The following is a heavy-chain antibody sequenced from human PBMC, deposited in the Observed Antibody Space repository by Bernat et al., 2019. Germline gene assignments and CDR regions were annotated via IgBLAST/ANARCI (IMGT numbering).Heavy chain of an antibody. J-gene: IGHJ4*02. CDR2: IYFSGST. CDR3: AREGGSGWPIDN. Sequence: QVQLQESGPGLVKPSETLSLTCIVSGDSVSSGSYYWSWIRQPPGKGLEWIGYIYFSGSTDYNPSLKSRATISIDTSKNQFSLKLTSGTAADTAVYFCAREGGSGWPIDNWGQGTLFTVSS. V-gene: IGHV4-61*01. CDR1: GDSVSSGSYY. D-gene: IGHD6-19*01.